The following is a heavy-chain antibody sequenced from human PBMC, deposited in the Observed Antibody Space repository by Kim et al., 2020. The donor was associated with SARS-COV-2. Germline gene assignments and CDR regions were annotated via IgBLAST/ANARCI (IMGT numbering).Heavy chain of an antibody. D-gene: IGHD2-21*02. V-gene: IGHV3-48*02. Sequence: GGSLRLSCAASGFTFSSYSLSWVRQAPGKGLEWVSYISSSSSTIYYADSVKGRFTISRDNAKNSLYLQMNSLRDEDTAVYYCTRLAYCGGDCYPSWGEGTLVTVSS. CDR2: ISSSSSTI. CDR3: TRLAYCGGDCYPS. CDR1: GFTFSSYS. J-gene: IGHJ4*02.